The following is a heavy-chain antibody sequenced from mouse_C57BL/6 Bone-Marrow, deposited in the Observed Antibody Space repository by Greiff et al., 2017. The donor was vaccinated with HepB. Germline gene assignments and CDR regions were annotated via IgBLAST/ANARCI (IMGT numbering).Heavy chain of an antibody. D-gene: IGHD2-4*01. CDR1: GFTFSDFY. J-gene: IGHJ3*01. Sequence: EVKLVESGGGLVQSGRSLRLSCATSGFTFSDFYMEWVRQAPGKGLEWIAASRNKANDYTTEYSASVKGRFIVSRDTSQSILYLQMNALRAEDTAIYYCARDVDYSSFAYWGQGTLVTVSA. CDR2: SRNKANDYTT. V-gene: IGHV7-1*01. CDR3: ARDVDYSSFAY.